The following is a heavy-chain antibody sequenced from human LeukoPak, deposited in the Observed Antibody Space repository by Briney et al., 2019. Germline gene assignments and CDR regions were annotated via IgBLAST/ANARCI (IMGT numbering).Heavy chain of an antibody. CDR3: AKTKQQLTGRIDY. CDR2: ISGSGGST. D-gene: IGHD6-13*01. Sequence: GGSLRLSCAAAGFTFSSYAMSWVRQAPGKGLEWVSAISGSGGSTYYADSVKGRFTISRDNSKNTLYLQMNSLRAEDTAVYYCAKTKQQLTGRIDYWGQGTLVTVSS. CDR1: GFTFSSYA. J-gene: IGHJ4*02. V-gene: IGHV3-23*01.